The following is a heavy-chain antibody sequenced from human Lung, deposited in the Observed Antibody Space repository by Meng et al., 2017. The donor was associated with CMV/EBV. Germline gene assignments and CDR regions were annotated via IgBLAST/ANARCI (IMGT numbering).Heavy chain of an antibody. J-gene: IGHJ5*02. CDR3: TRGPMRSWFDP. V-gene: IGHV4-34*01. Sequence: SXTLSLTCAVYGGSFSNYYWTWIRQSPGKGLTWIGEIDHNGSPNYSPSLKSRVTMSVDTSNNHFSLKLTSVTAADSGVYYCTRGPMRSWFDPWGQGTLVTASS. CDR1: GGSFSNYY. CDR2: IDHNGSP.